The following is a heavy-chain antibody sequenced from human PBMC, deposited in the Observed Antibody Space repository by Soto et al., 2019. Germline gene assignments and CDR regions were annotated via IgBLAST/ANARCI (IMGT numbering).Heavy chain of an antibody. CDR3: ARASGTTVLLGMDV. V-gene: IGHV4-59*01. CDR2: IYYSGST. D-gene: IGHD4-17*01. J-gene: IGHJ6*02. Sequence: SETLSLTCTVSGGYISSYYWSWIRQTPGKGLEWIGYIYYSGSTNYNPSLKSRVTISVDTSKNQFSLKLSSVTAADTAVYYCARASGTTVLLGMDVWGQGTTVTVSS. CDR1: GGYISSYY.